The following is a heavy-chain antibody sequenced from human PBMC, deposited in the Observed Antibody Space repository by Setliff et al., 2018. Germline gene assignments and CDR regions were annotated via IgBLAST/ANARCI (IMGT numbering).Heavy chain of an antibody. CDR2: INQDGSET. Sequence: PGGSLRLSCAASGFTFSSHWMTWVRQAPGKGLEWVANINQDGSETYYVDSLKGRFSVSRDNGKNSLYLQMNSLRAEDTAVYYCVKDGVGPTYTYFFDYWGQGSQVTV. D-gene: IGHD1-26*01. CDR1: GFTFSSHW. V-gene: IGHV3-7*01. CDR3: VKDGVGPTYTYFFDY. J-gene: IGHJ4*02.